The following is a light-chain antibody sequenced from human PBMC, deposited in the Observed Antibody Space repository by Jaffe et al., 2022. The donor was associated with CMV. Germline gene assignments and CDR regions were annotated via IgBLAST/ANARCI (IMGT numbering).Light chain of an antibody. CDR3: QHYGSSPPLFT. V-gene: IGKV3-20*01. J-gene: IGKJ3*01. Sequence: EIVLTQSPGTLSLSPGERVTLSCRTSQIVSSSYLVWYQQKPGQAPRLLIYGASRRAAGIPDRFSGRVSGTDFTLTISRLEPEDFAVYHCQHYGSSPPLFTFGPGTKLEIK. CDR1: QIVSSSY. CDR2: GAS.